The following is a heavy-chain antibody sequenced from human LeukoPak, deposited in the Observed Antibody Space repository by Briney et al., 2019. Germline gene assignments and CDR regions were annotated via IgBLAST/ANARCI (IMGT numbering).Heavy chain of an antibody. CDR1: GYTLTELF. CDR3: ATDRRYCSGGSCYSGFDY. V-gene: IGHV1-24*01. Sequence: ASVKVSCKVSGYTLTELFMHWVRQAPGKGLEWMGGFDPEDGETIYAQKFQGRVTMTEDTSTDTAYMEPSSLRSEDTAVYYCATDRRYCSGGSCYSGFDYWGQGTLVTVSS. D-gene: IGHD2-15*01. J-gene: IGHJ4*02. CDR2: FDPEDGET.